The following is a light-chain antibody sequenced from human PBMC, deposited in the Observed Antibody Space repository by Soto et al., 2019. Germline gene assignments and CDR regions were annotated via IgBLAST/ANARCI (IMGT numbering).Light chain of an antibody. Sequence: EIVLTQSPVTLSLSPGERATLSCRASQSVSSSYLAWYQQKPGQAPRLFIHGASSRATGVPERFSGSGSGTDFTLTISTLEPEDFAVYYCQQYGSSPWTFGQGNTVEIK. CDR2: GAS. J-gene: IGKJ1*01. CDR3: QQYGSSPWT. V-gene: IGKV3-20*01. CDR1: QSVSSSY.